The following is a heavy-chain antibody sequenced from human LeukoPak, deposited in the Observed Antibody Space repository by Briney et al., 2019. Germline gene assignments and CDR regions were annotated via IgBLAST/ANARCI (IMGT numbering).Heavy chain of an antibody. CDR1: GYTFTSYG. V-gene: IGHV1-18*01. J-gene: IGHJ6*02. D-gene: IGHD3-22*01. Sequence: ASVKVSCKASGYTFTSYGIGWVRQAPGQGLEWMGWISAYNGNTNYAQKLQGRVTMTTDTSTSTAYMELRSLRSDDTAVYYCARGVLDYDSSGYYRNYYYYGMDVWGQGTTVTVSS. CDR2: ISAYNGNT. CDR3: ARGVLDYDSSGYYRNYYYYGMDV.